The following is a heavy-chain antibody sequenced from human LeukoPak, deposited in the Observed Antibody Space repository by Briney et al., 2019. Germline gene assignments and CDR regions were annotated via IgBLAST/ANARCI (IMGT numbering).Heavy chain of an antibody. CDR1: GYTFTSYG. Sequence: ASVKVSCKASGYTFTSYGISWVRQAPGQGLEWMGWINPNSGGTNYAQKFQGWVTMTRDTSISTAYMELSRLRSDDTAVYYCARGGSRHIVVVTATFIDYWGQGTLVTVSS. V-gene: IGHV1-2*04. J-gene: IGHJ4*02. D-gene: IGHD2-21*02. CDR3: ARGGSRHIVVVTATFIDY. CDR2: INPNSGGT.